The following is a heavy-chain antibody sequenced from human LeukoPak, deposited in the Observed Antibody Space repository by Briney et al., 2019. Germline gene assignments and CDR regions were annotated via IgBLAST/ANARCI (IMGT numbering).Heavy chain of an antibody. Sequence: GGSLRLSCAASGFTFSSYAMHWVRQAPGKGLEWVAVISYDGSNKYYADSVKGRFTISRDNSKNTLYLQMNSLRAEDTAVYYCARDQLAGGWAPVPNTVDYWGQGTLVTVSS. V-gene: IGHV3-30-3*01. J-gene: IGHJ4*02. D-gene: IGHD6-19*01. CDR3: ARDQLAGGWAPVPNTVDY. CDR2: ISYDGSNK. CDR1: GFTFSSYA.